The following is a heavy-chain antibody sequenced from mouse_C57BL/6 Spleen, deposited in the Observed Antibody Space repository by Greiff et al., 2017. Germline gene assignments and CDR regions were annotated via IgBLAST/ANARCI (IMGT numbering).Heavy chain of an antibody. V-gene: IGHV5-12*01. D-gene: IGHD2-4*01. CDR3: ARQGGLPHWYFDV. CDR2: ISNGGGST. CDR1: GFTFSDYY. Sequence: EVMLVESGGGLVQPGGSLKLSCAASGFTFSDYYMYWVRQTPEKRLEWVAYISNGGGSTYYPDTVKGRFTISRDNAKNTLYLRMSRLKSEDTAMYCCARQGGLPHWYFDVWGTGTTVTVSS. J-gene: IGHJ1*03.